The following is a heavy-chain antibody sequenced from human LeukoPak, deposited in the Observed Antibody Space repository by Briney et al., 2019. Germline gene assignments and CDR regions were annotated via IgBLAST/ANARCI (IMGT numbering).Heavy chain of an antibody. D-gene: IGHD5-24*01. CDR3: ARQSTPHGNFDY. J-gene: IGHJ4*02. V-gene: IGHV3-13*01. CDR2: LGTAGDT. CDR1: GVTLTNYA. Sequence: GGSLRLSCAASGVTLTNYAMHWVRQPAGEGLEWVSALGTAGDTFYPGSVKGRFTISRDNAKKSLFLQMNSLRVEDTAIYYCARQSTPHGNFDYWGQGTLVTVSS.